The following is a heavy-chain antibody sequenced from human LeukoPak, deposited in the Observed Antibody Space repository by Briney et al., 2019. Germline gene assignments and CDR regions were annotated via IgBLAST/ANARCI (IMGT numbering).Heavy chain of an antibody. J-gene: IGHJ5*02. D-gene: IGHD2-15*01. Sequence: SETLSLTCAVSGGSFRGSYWSWIRQSPERGLEWIGEINQSGSTNNNPSLKSRVTISLETSKNYFSLKVNSVTAADTAVYYCARGQRSTLGYSWLDPWGQGTLVTVSS. V-gene: IGHV4-34*01. CDR1: GGSFRGSY. CDR3: ARGQRSTLGYSWLDP. CDR2: INQSGST.